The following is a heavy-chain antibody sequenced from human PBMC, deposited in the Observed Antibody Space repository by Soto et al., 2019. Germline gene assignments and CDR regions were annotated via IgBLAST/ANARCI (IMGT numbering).Heavy chain of an antibody. CDR3: ARIKRGLLYYYYGMDV. V-gene: IGHV4-59*01. CDR1: GGSISSYY. J-gene: IGHJ6*02. Sequence: KPSETLSLTCTVSGGSISSYYWSWIRQPPGKGLEWIGYIYYSGSTNYNPSLKSRVTISVDTSKNQFSLKLSSVTAADTAVYYCARIKRGLLYYYYGMDVWGQGTTVTVSS. CDR2: IYYSGST. D-gene: IGHD3-10*01.